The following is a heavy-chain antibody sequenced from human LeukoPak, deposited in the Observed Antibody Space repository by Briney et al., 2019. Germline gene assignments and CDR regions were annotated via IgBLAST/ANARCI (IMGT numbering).Heavy chain of an antibody. Sequence: GRSLRLSCAASGFTFSSYAMHWVRQAPGKGLEWVAVISYDGSNKYYADSVKGRFTISRDNSKNTLYLQMNSLRAEDTAVYYCARGGVSWELLVPHFDYWGQGTLVTVSS. CDR2: ISYDGSNK. CDR3: ARGGVSWELLVPHFDY. V-gene: IGHV3-30-3*01. J-gene: IGHJ4*02. D-gene: IGHD1-26*01. CDR1: GFTFSSYA.